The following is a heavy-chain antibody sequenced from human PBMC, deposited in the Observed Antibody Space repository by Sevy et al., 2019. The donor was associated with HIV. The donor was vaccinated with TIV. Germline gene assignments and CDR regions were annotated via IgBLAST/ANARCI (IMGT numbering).Heavy chain of an antibody. J-gene: IGHJ4*02. D-gene: IGHD1-1*01. CDR3: TRWKGLHSIFDY. CDR2: LKSKADGGTV. Sequence: GGCLRLSCTTSGFTFGDYAMNWVRQAPGKGLEWVAFLKSKADGGTVDHAASVKGRFTISRDDSKSIAYLQMNDLTTEDTGVYYCTRWKGLHSIFDYWGQGALVTVSS. V-gene: IGHV3-49*04. CDR1: GFTFGDYA.